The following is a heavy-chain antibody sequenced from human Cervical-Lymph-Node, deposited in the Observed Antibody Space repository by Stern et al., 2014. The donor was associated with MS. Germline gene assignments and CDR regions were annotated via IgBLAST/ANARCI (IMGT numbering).Heavy chain of an antibody. CDR1: EYNFSNYW. Sequence: VQLVQSGAEVKKPGESLKISCKGSEYNFSNYWIGWGRQMPGKGLEWMGIIYPGDSDTRYSPSFQGQVTISADKSISTAYLQWSSLRASDTAMYFCARLYGDYVGWFDPWGQGTLVTVSS. CDR2: IYPGDSDT. J-gene: IGHJ5*02. CDR3: ARLYGDYVGWFDP. D-gene: IGHD4-17*01. V-gene: IGHV5-51*01.